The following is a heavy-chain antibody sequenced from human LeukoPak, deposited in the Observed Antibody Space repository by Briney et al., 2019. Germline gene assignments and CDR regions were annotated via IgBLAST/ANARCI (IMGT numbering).Heavy chain of an antibody. CDR1: GYTFTSYD. Sequence: ASVKVSCKASGYTFTSYDINWVRQATGQGLEWMGWMNPNSGNTGYAQKFQGRVTMTRNTSISTAYMELSSLRSEDTAVYYCARVLYYYDSSGYRWDAFDIWGQGTMVTVSP. J-gene: IGHJ3*02. CDR2: MNPNSGNT. V-gene: IGHV1-8*01. D-gene: IGHD3-22*01. CDR3: ARVLYYYDSSGYRWDAFDI.